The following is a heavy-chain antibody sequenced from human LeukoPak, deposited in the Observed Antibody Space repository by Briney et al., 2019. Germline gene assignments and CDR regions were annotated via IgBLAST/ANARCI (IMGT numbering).Heavy chain of an antibody. Sequence: GGSLRLSCAASGFTFSNYAMHWVRQAPGKGLEWVAVISYDGNHKYYADSVKGRFTISRDNSKNTLYLQMNSLRAEDTAVYYCAKEAVDCGGDCYALYYFDYWGQGTLVTVSS. CDR1: GFTFSNYA. V-gene: IGHV3-30*04. D-gene: IGHD2-21*02. J-gene: IGHJ4*02. CDR2: ISYDGNHK. CDR3: AKEAVDCGGDCYALYYFDY.